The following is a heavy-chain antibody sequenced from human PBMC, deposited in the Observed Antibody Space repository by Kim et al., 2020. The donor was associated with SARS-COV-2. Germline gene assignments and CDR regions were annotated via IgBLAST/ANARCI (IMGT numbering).Heavy chain of an antibody. J-gene: IGHJ5*02. Sequence: ASVKVSCKASGYTFTGYYMHWVRQAPGQGLEWMGWINPNSGGTNYAQKFQGWVTMTRDTSISTAYMELSRLRSDDTAVYYCARSEAVAGTDNWFDPWGQGTLVTVSS. D-gene: IGHD6-19*01. CDR3: ARSEAVAGTDNWFDP. CDR1: GYTFTGYY. CDR2: INPNSGGT. V-gene: IGHV1-2*04.